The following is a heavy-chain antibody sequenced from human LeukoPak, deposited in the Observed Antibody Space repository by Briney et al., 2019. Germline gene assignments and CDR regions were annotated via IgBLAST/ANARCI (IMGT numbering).Heavy chain of an antibody. D-gene: IGHD6-19*01. CDR3: ARARRYSSGFDY. V-gene: IGHV4-61*01. J-gene: IGHJ4*02. CDR1: GGSISSGSYY. CDR2: IYYSGST. Sequence: SETLSLTCTVSGGSISSGSYYWSWIRQPPGKGLEWIGYIYYSGSTNYNPSLKSRVTISVDTSKNQFSLKLSSVTAADTAVYYCARARRYSSGFDYWGQGTLVTVSS.